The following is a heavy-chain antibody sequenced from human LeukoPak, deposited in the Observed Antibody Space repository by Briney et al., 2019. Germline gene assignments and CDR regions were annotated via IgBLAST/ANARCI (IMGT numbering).Heavy chain of an antibody. J-gene: IGHJ4*02. V-gene: IGHV3-7*02. D-gene: IGHD1-14*01. CDR1: GFTFNNNW. Sequence: GSLRLSCATSGFTFNNNWMSWVRQAPGKGLEWVANIDQDGSEKYYVGSVKGRFTISRDNAGNSLYLQMNSLRAEDTAVYYCATITGYLDYWGQGTLVTVSS. CDR3: ATITGYLDY. CDR2: IDQDGSEK.